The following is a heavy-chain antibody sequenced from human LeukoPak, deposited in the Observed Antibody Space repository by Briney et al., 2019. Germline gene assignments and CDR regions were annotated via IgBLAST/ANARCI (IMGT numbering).Heavy chain of an antibody. V-gene: IGHV4-39*07. Sequence: PSETLSLTCTVSGGSISSSSYYWGWIRQPPGKGLEWIGSIYYSGSTCYNPSLKSRVTISVDTSKNQFSLKLSSVTAADTAVYYCARTIFGVVRYYFDYWGQGTLVTVSS. CDR1: GGSISSSSYY. CDR2: IYYSGST. D-gene: IGHD3-3*01. J-gene: IGHJ4*02. CDR3: ARTIFGVVRYYFDY.